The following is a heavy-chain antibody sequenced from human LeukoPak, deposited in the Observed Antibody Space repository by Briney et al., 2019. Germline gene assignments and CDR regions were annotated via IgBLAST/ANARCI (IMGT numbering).Heavy chain of an antibody. CDR1: GGSISSYY. CDR2: IYYSGST. V-gene: IGHV4-59*01. Sequence: SETLSLTCTVSGGSISSYYWSWIRQPPGKGLEGIGYIYYSGSTNYNPSLKSRVTISVDTSKNQFSLKLSSVTAADTAVYYCARNDERGSSGSFDYWGQGTLVTVSS. J-gene: IGHJ4*02. CDR3: ARNDERGSSGSFDY. D-gene: IGHD6-19*01.